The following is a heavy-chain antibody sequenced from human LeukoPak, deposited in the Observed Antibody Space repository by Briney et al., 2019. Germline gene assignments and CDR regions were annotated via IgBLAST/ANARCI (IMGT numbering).Heavy chain of an antibody. CDR2: IYPGDSDT. Sequence: GESLKISCKGSGDSFTSYWIGWVRQMPGKGLEWMGIIYPGDSDTRYSPSFQGQVTISVDKSISTAYLQWSSLKASDTAMYYCARPFSDYYGSGSYYWSAFDIWGQGTMVTVFS. J-gene: IGHJ3*02. CDR1: GDSFTSYW. CDR3: ARPFSDYYGSGSYYWSAFDI. V-gene: IGHV5-51*01. D-gene: IGHD3-10*01.